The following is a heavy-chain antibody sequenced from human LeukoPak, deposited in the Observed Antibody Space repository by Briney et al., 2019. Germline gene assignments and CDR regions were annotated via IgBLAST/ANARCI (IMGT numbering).Heavy chain of an antibody. V-gene: IGHV3-7*01. J-gene: IGHJ4*02. D-gene: IGHD3-10*01. CDR1: GFTFSAYW. CDR2: IKQDGGEK. CDR3: ARGISGNRITMVRGVTGLDY. Sequence: GGSLRLSCAASGFTFSAYWMTWVRQAPGKGLEWVASIKQDGGEKYYVDSLKGRFTISRDNAKNSLYLQVNSLRADDTAVYYCARGISGNRITMVRGVTGLDYWGQGTLVTVSS.